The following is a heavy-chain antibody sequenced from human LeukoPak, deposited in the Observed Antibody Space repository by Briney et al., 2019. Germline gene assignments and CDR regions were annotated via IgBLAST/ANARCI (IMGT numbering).Heavy chain of an antibody. CDR2: ITGSAGGT. Sequence: PGGSLRLSCAASGFTFSNYAMSWVRQAPGKGLEWVSAITGSAGGTYYADSVRGRFTISRDSSKSTLSLQMNSLRAEDTAVYYCAKDSQPAAGPTEFDPWGQGTLVTVSS. V-gene: IGHV3-23*01. CDR3: AKDSQPAAGPTEFDP. D-gene: IGHD6-13*01. CDR1: GFTFSNYA. J-gene: IGHJ5*02.